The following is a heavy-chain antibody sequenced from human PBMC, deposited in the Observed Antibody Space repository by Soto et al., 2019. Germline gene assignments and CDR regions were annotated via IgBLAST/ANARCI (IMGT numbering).Heavy chain of an antibody. D-gene: IGHD6-6*01. CDR3: ARDRALLEYSNSSPIRNWFDP. J-gene: IGHJ5*02. Sequence: ASVKVSCKASGYTFTSYGISWVRQAPGQGLEWMGWISAYNGNTNYAQKLQGRVTMTTDTSTSTAYMELRSLRSDDTAVYYCARDRALLEYSNSSPIRNWFDPWGQGTLVTVSS. CDR2: ISAYNGNT. CDR1: GYTFTSYG. V-gene: IGHV1-18*04.